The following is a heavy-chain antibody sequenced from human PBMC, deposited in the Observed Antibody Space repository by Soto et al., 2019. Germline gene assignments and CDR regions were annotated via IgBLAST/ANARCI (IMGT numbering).Heavy chain of an antibody. Sequence: PLKLSSNASGFTFTSSAVQWVRQARGQRLEWIGWIVVGSGNTNYAQKFQERVTITRDMSTSTAYMELSSLRSEDTAVYYCAASYYDFWSGYYTLFDYWGQGTLVTVSS. CDR3: AASYYDFWSGYYTLFDY. CDR2: IVVGSGNT. V-gene: IGHV1-58*01. J-gene: IGHJ4*02. CDR1: GFTFTSSA. D-gene: IGHD3-3*01.